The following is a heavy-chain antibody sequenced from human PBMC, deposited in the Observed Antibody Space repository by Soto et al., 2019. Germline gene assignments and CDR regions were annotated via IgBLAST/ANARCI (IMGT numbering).Heavy chain of an antibody. Sequence: SETLSLTCSVSGGSISGDHWSWVRQPPGRGLEWIGYMYNSGSTNNNPSLKSRVTISLDTSKNQVSLKLSSVTAADTAVYYCASGKQLDRFDYWGQGTQVTVSS. V-gene: IGHV4-59*01. J-gene: IGHJ4*02. CDR2: MYNSGST. D-gene: IGHD5-18*01. CDR1: GGSISGDH. CDR3: ASGKQLDRFDY.